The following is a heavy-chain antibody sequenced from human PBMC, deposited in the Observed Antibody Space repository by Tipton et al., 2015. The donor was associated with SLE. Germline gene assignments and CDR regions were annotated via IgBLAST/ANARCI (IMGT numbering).Heavy chain of an antibody. D-gene: IGHD2-2*01. J-gene: IGHJ6*03. CDR3: ARGYQLPLGPYYYYYMDV. V-gene: IGHV4-59*01. Sequence: TLSLTCTVSGGSFSSYYWSWIRQPPGKGLEWIGYIYYSGSTNYNPSLKSRVTISVDTSKNQFSLKLSSVTAADTAVYYCARGYQLPLGPYYYYYMDVWGKGTTVTVSS. CDR1: GGSFSSYY. CDR2: IYYSGST.